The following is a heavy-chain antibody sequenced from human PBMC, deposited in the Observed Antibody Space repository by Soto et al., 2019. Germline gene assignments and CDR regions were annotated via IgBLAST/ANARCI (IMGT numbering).Heavy chain of an antibody. Sequence: ASVKVSCKASGYTFTSYGISWVRQAPGQGLEWMGWISAYNGNTNYAQKLQGRVTMTTDTSTSTAYMELRSLRSDDTAVYYCARVRSMVRGVDYYYYGMDVWGQGTTVTSP. V-gene: IGHV1-18*01. CDR2: ISAYNGNT. CDR1: GYTFTSYG. D-gene: IGHD3-10*01. CDR3: ARVRSMVRGVDYYYYGMDV. J-gene: IGHJ6*02.